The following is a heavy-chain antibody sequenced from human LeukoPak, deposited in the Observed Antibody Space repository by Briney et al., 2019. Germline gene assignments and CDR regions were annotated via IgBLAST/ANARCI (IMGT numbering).Heavy chain of an antibody. D-gene: IGHD6-19*01. CDR2: IYPGDSDT. CDR1: GYSFTSYW. V-gene: IGHV5-51*01. J-gene: IGHJ3*02. CDR3: ARQAHHTEQWLVPEAFDI. Sequence: GESLKISCKGSGYSFTSYWIGWVRPMPGKGPEWMGIIYPGDSDTRYSPSFQGQVTISADKSISTAYLQWSSLKASDTAMYYCARQAHHTEQWLVPEAFDIWGQGTMVTVSS.